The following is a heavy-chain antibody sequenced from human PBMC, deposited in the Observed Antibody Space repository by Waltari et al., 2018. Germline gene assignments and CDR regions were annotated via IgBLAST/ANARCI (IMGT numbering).Heavy chain of an antibody. J-gene: IGHJ3*02. CDR1: GYSFTSSW. Sequence: EVQLVQSGAEVKKPGESLKISCKGSGYSFTSSWIGWVRQMPGKGLEWMGLTCPGDSDTRYSAAFQGQVTISADKSISTAYLQWSSLKASDTAMYYCASSTIFGVVIIESDAFDIWGQGTMVTVSS. V-gene: IGHV5-51*01. CDR2: TCPGDSDT. D-gene: IGHD3-3*01. CDR3: ASSTIFGVVIIESDAFDI.